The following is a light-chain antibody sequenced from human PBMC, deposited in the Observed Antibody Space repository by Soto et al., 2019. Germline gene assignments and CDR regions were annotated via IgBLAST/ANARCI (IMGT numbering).Light chain of an antibody. V-gene: IGLV2-23*02. CDR3: FASAGSSTFVI. Sequence: QSVLTQPASVSGSPGQSITISCTGTSSDVGSYNLVSWYQQHPGKVPKLMIYEVTKRPSGVSNRFSGSKSGNTAYLTISGLQVEDEEDYYGFASAGSSTFVICGGGTKLTVL. J-gene: IGLJ2*01. CDR1: SSDVGSYNL. CDR2: EVT.